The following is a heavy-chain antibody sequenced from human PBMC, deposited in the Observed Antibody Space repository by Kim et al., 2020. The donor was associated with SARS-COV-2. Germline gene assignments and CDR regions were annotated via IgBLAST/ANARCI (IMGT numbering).Heavy chain of an antibody. CDR3: TRVYEYSSSSGWFDS. D-gene: IGHD6-6*01. Sequence: GGSLRLSCTTSGLTFGDYAMSWFRQAPGKGLEWVGFIRSKAYGGTTEYAASVKGRFTISRDDSKSIAYLQMNSLKTEDTAVYYCTRVYEYSSSSGWFDSWGQGTLFTVSS. CDR1: GLTFGDYA. J-gene: IGHJ5*01. CDR2: IRSKAYGGTT. V-gene: IGHV3-49*03.